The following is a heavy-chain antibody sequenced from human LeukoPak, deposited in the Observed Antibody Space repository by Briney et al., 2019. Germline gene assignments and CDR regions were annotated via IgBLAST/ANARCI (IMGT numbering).Heavy chain of an antibody. J-gene: IGHJ4*02. V-gene: IGHV3-23*01. CDR2: LSASGCGT. D-gene: IGHD3-22*01. CDR1: GITLSNYG. CDR3: AKRGVVIRVILVGFHKEAYYFDS. Sequence: GGSLRLSCAVSGITLSNYGMAWVRQAPGKGLEWVASLSASGCGTSYADSVRGRFTISRDNAKNTLYLQMNSLRAEDTAVYFCAKRGVVIRVILVGFHKEAYYFDSWGQGVLVTVSS.